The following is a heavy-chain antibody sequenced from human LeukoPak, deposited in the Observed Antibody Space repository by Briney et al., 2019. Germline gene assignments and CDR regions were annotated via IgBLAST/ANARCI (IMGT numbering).Heavy chain of an antibody. D-gene: IGHD6-19*01. J-gene: IGHJ4*02. CDR3: ARDQVSVAGTGIDY. CDR1: GFTFGSYG. Sequence: PGGSLRLSCAASGFTFGSYGLNWVRQAPGKGLEWVSYISSSSSSVYYADSVKGRFTISRDNAKNSLYLQMNSLRAEDTAVYYCARDQVSVAGTGIDYWGQGTLVTVSS. V-gene: IGHV3-48*01. CDR2: ISSSSSSV.